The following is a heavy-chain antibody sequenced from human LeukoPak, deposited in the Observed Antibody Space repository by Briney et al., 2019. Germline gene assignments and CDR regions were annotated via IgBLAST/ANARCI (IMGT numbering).Heavy chain of an antibody. V-gene: IGHV6-1*01. D-gene: IGHD2/OR15-2a*01. CDR3: ARTFFGRFLEWFDP. J-gene: IGHJ5*02. CDR1: GDSASSNSVA. CDR2: TYYRAKWYN. Sequence: SQTLSLTRAISGDSASSNSVAWSWIRQPPSRGLEWLGRTYYRAKWYNDYEVSVKSRIAINTDTSKNHFSLQLTSVTPDDTAVSCCARTFFGRFLEWFDPWGQGTLVTVSS.